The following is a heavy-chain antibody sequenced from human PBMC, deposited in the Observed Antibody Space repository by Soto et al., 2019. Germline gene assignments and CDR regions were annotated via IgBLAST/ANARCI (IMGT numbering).Heavy chain of an antibody. D-gene: IGHD5-12*01. J-gene: IGHJ4*02. CDR2: IDHSGST. CDR3: ARLSLSWGRLLDY. CDR1: GGSFSGYY. Sequence: SETLSLTCAVYGGSFSGYYWSWIRQPPGKGLEWIGEIDHSGSTNYNPSLKSRVTTSVDTSKNQFSLNLNSVTAADTAVYYCARLSLSWGRLLDYWGQGALVTVSS. V-gene: IGHV4-34*01.